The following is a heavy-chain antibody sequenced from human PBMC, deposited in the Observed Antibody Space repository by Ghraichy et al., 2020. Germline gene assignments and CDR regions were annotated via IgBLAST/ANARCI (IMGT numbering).Heavy chain of an antibody. V-gene: IGHV3-23*01. CDR2: LSGSGDDT. Sequence: GGSLRLSCAASGFSFSSSIMSWVRQAPGKGLEWVSSLSGSGDDTYYAESVKGRFTISRDNFKNMLYLQMNSLRAEDTAVYYCVKGSGGWWDYWGQGTLVTVSS. D-gene: IGHD6-19*01. CDR3: VKGSGGWWDY. CDR1: GFSFSSSI. J-gene: IGHJ4*02.